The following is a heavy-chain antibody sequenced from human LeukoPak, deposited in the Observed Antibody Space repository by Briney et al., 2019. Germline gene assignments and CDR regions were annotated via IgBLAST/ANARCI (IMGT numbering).Heavy chain of an antibody. CDR2: IIPILGIA. CDR3: ARGGSSWSQYNWFDP. D-gene: IGHD6-13*01. CDR1: GGTFSSYA. V-gene: IGHV1-69*04. J-gene: IGHJ5*02. Sequence: SVKVSCKASGGTFSSYAISWVRQAPGQGLEWMGRIIPILGIANYAQKFQGRVTITADKSTSTVYMELSSLRSEDTAIYYCARGGSSWSQYNWFDPWGQGTLVTVSS.